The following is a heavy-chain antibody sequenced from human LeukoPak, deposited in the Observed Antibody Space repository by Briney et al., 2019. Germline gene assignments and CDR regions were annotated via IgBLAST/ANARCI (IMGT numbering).Heavy chain of an antibody. CDR2: IYTSEST. CDR1: GGSISGYY. J-gene: IGHJ4*02. CDR3: ARRYYYGEPFDY. V-gene: IGHV4-4*07. D-gene: IGHD3-10*01. Sequence: PSETLSLTCTVSGGSISGYYWSRLRQPAGKGLEWIGRIYTSESTHYNPSLKSRVTMSVDTSKNQFSLKLSSVTAADTAVYYCARRYYYGEPFDYWGQGTLVTVSS.